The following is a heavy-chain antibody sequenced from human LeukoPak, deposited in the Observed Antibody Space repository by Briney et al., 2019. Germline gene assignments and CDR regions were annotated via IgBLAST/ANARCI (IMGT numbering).Heavy chain of an antibody. CDR3: SRSGGGYTYGSGMDV. D-gene: IGHD5-18*01. CDR2: IRSKAYGGTT. V-gene: IGHV3-49*04. Sequence: GGSLRLSCTSSGFTFGDNAMGWVRQAPGKRLEWVGFIRSKAYGGTTDYAASVKGRFTISRDDSKNIAYLQMNSLKTEDTAVYFCSRSGGGYTYGSGMDVWGQGTTVTVSS. CDR1: GFTFGDNA. J-gene: IGHJ6*02.